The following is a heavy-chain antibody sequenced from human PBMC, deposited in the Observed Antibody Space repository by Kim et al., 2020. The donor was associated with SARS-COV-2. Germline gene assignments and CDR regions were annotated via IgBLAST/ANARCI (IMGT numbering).Heavy chain of an antibody. CDR2: IYQSGST. Sequence: SETLSLTCTVSGYSISSGYYWGWVRQSPGKGLECIASIYQSGSTYYNPSLRSRVTISVDTSRNQFSLKVRSVTAADTAMYYCTRGLQSDYYYYGMDVWGQGTTVTVSS. V-gene: IGHV4-38-2*02. D-gene: IGHD4-4*01. CDR3: TRGLQSDYYYYGMDV. CDR1: GYSISSGYY. J-gene: IGHJ6*02.